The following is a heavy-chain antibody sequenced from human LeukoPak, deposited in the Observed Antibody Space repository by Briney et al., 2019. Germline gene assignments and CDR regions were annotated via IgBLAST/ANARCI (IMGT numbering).Heavy chain of an antibody. J-gene: IGHJ3*02. Sequence: GGSLRLSCAASGFTFSSYAMSWVRQAPGKGLEWVSAISGSGGSTYYADSVKGRFTISRDNAKNSLYLQMNSLRAEDTALYYCAKAPCSGGSCYTFGAFDIWGQGTMVTVSS. CDR3: AKAPCSGGSCYTFGAFDI. CDR1: GFTFSSYA. V-gene: IGHV3-23*01. D-gene: IGHD2-15*01. CDR2: ISGSGGST.